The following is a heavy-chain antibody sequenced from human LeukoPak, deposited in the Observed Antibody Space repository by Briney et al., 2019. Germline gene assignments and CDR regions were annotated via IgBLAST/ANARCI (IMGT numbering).Heavy chain of an antibody. D-gene: IGHD2-2*01. Sequence: ASVTVSCKVSGYTLTELSMHWVRQAPGKGLEWMGGFDPEDGETIYAQKFQGRVTMTEDTSTDTAYMELSSLRSEDTAVYYCATLGEPVPAAMGWGQGTLVTVSS. J-gene: IGHJ4*02. CDR3: ATLGEPVPAAMG. V-gene: IGHV1-24*01. CDR1: GYTLTELS. CDR2: FDPEDGET.